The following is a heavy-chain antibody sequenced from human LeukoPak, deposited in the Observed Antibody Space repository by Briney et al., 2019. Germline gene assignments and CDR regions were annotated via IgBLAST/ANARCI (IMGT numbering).Heavy chain of an antibody. CDR1: DDSISNYC. V-gene: IGHV4-4*07. Sequence: SETLSLTCTVSDDSISNYCWSWVRQPAGMGLEWIGRICTSGITNYNPSLKSRVTMPVDTSKNQFSLKLSSVTAADTAVYYCARFTGSFFDYWGQGTLVTVSS. CDR2: ICTSGIT. D-gene: IGHD1-26*01. CDR3: ARFTGSFFDY. J-gene: IGHJ4*02.